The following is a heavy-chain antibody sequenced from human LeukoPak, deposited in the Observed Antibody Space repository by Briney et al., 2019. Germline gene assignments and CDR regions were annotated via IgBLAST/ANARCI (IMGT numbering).Heavy chain of an antibody. CDR2: INSDGTST. J-gene: IGHJ4*02. Sequence: GGSLRLSCAASGXTFSSYWMHWVRQAPGKGLVWVSRINSDGTSTHYADSVKGRFTISRDNAKNTLYLQMNSLRAEDTAVYYCASGSYSFDSWGQGTLVTVSS. CDR1: GXTFSSYW. V-gene: IGHV3-74*01. D-gene: IGHD1-26*01. CDR3: ASGSYSFDS.